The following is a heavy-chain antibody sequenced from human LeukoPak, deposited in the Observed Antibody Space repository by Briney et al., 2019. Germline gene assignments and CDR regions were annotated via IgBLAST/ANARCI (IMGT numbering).Heavy chain of an antibody. Sequence: PSETLSLTCTVSGGSISSYYWSWIRQPPGKGLEWIGYIYYSGSTNYNPSLKSRVTISVDTSKNQFSLKLSSVTAADTAVYYCAGEVRGIDIWGQGTLVTVSS. CDR3: AGEVRGIDI. CDR2: IYYSGST. CDR1: GGSISSYY. D-gene: IGHD6-13*01. V-gene: IGHV4-59*01. J-gene: IGHJ4*02.